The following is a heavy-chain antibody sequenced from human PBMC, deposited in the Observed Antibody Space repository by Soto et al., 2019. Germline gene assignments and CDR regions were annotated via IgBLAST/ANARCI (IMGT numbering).Heavy chain of an antibody. CDR3: ARSFGVAAAGPFDY. J-gene: IGHJ4*02. Sequence: PGGSLRLSCAASGFTFSNAWMSWVRQAPGKGLEWVASIKQDGSEKYYVDSVKGRFTISRDNAKNSLYLQMNSLRAEDTAVYYCARSFGVAAAGPFDYWGQGTLVTVSS. CDR1: GFTFSNAW. V-gene: IGHV3-7*01. D-gene: IGHD6-13*01. CDR2: IKQDGSEK.